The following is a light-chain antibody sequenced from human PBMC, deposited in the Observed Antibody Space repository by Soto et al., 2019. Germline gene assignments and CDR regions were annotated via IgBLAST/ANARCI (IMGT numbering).Light chain of an antibody. CDR2: EVS. J-gene: IGLJ3*02. CDR3: YSYASAGSYWV. Sequence: QSALTQPASVSGSPGQSIAISCTGTSSDVGAYNYVSWYQQHPGKAPKLIIYEVSNRPSGVSNRFSGSKSGNTASLTISGLQADDEADYYCYSYASAGSYWVFGGGTKLTVL. CDR1: SSDVGAYNY. V-gene: IGLV2-14*03.